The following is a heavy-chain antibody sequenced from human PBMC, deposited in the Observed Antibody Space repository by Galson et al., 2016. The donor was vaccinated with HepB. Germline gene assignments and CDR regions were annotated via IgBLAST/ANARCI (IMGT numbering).Heavy chain of an antibody. CDR3: ARDPVPESGARYGMDV. CDR2: IDDSGYT. J-gene: IGHJ6*02. D-gene: IGHD1-14*01. CDR1: GASISGYY. V-gene: IGHV4-59*13. Sequence: SETLSLTCTVSGASISGYYWSWVRQPPGKGLEPIGYIDDSGYTYYNPSLKSRVTISVDASKNQFSLKLSSVTAADTAVYYCARDPVPESGARYGMDVWDQGTTVTVSS.